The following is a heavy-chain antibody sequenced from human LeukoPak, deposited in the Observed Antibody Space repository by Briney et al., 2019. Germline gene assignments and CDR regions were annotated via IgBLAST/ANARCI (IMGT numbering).Heavy chain of an antibody. CDR2: IYYSGST. J-gene: IGHJ6*02. V-gene: IGHV4-39*01. CDR1: GGSISSSSYY. CDR3: ARGRERRYYYYGMDV. D-gene: IGHD1-1*01. Sequence: PSETLSLTCTVSGGSISSSSYYWGWIRQPPGKGLEWIGSIYYSGSTYYNPSLKSRVTISVDTSKNQFSLKLSSVTAADTAVYYCARGRERRYYYYGMDVWGQGTTVTVSS.